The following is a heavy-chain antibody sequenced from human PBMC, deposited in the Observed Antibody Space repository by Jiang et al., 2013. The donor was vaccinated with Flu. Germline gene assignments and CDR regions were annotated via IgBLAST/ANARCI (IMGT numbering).Heavy chain of an antibody. Sequence: SGSGLVKPSQTLSLTCTVSGGSISSGDYYWSWIRQPPGKGLEWIGYIYYSGSTYYNPSLKSRVTISVDTPKNQFSLKLSSVTAADTAVYYCAREGGYYDSSGRLDYWGQGTLVTVSS. D-gene: IGHD3-22*01. J-gene: IGHJ4*02. CDR2: IYYSGST. CDR1: GGSISSGDYY. CDR3: AREGGYYDSSGRLDY. V-gene: IGHV4-30-4*01.